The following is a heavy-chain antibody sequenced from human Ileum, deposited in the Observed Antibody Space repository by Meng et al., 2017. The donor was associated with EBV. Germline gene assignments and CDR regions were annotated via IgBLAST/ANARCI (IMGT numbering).Heavy chain of an antibody. Sequence: QLQLQESGPGLVNPSETLSLTCTVSGGSISSSSYYWGWSRQPPGKGLEWIGSIYYSGRTYYNPSLKSRVTISVDTSKNQFSLKLSSVTAADTAVYYCARDRSGSYYSPTFDYWGQGTPVTVSS. CDR2: IYYSGRT. CDR3: ARDRSGSYYSPTFDY. CDR1: GGSISSSSYY. D-gene: IGHD3-10*01. V-gene: IGHV4-39*07. J-gene: IGHJ4*02.